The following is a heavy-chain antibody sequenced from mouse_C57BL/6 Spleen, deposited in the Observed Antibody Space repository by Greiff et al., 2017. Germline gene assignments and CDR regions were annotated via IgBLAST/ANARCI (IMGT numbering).Heavy chain of an antibody. Sequence: EVKLQQSGPVLVKPGASVKMSCKASGYTFTDYYMTWVKQSHGKSLEWIGVINPYHGGTSYNQKFKGKATLTVDKSSSTAYMELNSLTSEDSAVYYCARGEGSIYAMDYWGQGTSVTVSS. V-gene: IGHV1-19*01. CDR3: ARGEGSIYAMDY. CDR1: GYTFTDYY. J-gene: IGHJ4*01. CDR2: INPYHGGT.